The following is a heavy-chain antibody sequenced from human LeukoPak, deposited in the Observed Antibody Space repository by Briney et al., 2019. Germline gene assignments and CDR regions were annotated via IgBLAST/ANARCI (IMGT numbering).Heavy chain of an antibody. CDR2: ISSSSSYI. CDR1: GFTFSSHS. D-gene: IGHD3-16*01. V-gene: IGHV3-21*01. CDR3: ARDYVRYFDL. J-gene: IGHJ2*01. Sequence: PGGSLRRSSAASGFTFSSHSMNWVGPAPLQWLEWVSSISSSSSYIYYADSVKGRFTISRDNAKNSLYLQMNSLRAEDTAVYYCARDYVRYFDLWGRGTLVTVSS.